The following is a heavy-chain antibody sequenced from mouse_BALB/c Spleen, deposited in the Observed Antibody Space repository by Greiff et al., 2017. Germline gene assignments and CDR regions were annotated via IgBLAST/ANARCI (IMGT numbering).Heavy chain of an antibody. CDR1: GDSITSGY. CDR3: AIKGYGNYGYFDV. Sequence: EVQLQESGPSLVKPSQTLSLTCSVTGDSITSGYWNWIRKFPGNKLEYMGYISYSGSTYYNPSLKSRISITRDTSKNQYYLQLNSVTTEDTATYYCAIKGYGNYGYFDVWGAGTTVTVSS. V-gene: IGHV3-8*02. J-gene: IGHJ1*01. CDR2: ISYSGST. D-gene: IGHD2-1*01.